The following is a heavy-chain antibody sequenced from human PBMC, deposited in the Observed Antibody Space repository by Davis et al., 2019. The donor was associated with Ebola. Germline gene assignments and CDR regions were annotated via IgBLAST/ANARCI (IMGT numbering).Heavy chain of an antibody. V-gene: IGHV3-21*01. Sequence: PGGSLRLSCAASGFTFNTYSMNWVRQAPGKGLEWVSSISSSGTYIYYADSVRGRFTISRDNAKNSLFLQMDNLRAEDTAVYYCAREDSSEAFDYWGQGTLVTVSS. CDR2: ISSSGTYI. J-gene: IGHJ4*02. CDR3: AREDSSEAFDY. CDR1: GFTFNTYS. D-gene: IGHD4-11*01.